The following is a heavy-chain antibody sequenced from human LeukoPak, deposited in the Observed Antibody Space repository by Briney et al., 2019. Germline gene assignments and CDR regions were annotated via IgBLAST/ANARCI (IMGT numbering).Heavy chain of an antibody. CDR2: IYHSGST. V-gene: IGHV4-30-2*01. CDR1: GGSISSYY. J-gene: IGHJ4*02. D-gene: IGHD3-9*01. CDR3: ASSRLNYDILTGYLYYFDY. Sequence: SETLSLTCSVSGGSISSYYWSWIRQPPGKGLEWIGYIYHSGSTYYNPSLKSRVTISVDRSKNQFSLKLSSVTAADTAVYYCASSRLNYDILTGYLYYFDYWGQGPWSPSPQ.